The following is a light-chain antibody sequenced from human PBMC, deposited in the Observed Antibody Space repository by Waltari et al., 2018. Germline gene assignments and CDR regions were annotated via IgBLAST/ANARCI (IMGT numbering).Light chain of an antibody. V-gene: IGKV1-33*01. CDR1: QGINNW. CDR3: QQHDNSPYS. CDR2: RAS. J-gene: IGKJ2*03. Sequence: DIQMTQSPSSLSASVGDRVTITCRASQGINNWLAWYQQKPGKAPKLLIYRASNLGTGVPSRFSGSGSGTDFTLTISSLQPEDITTYYCQQHDNSPYSFGQGTKVEIK.